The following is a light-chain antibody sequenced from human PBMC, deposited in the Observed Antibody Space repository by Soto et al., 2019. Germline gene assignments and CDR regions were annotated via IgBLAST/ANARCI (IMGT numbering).Light chain of an antibody. CDR3: QQYYSYPGT. J-gene: IGKJ3*01. CDR2: AAS. Sequence: AIRMTQSPSSLSASTGDRVTITCRATQGISSYLAWYQQKPGKAPKLLIYAASTLQSGVPSRFSVSGSGTDFTLTISGLQSEDFATYYCQQYYSYPGTFGPGTKVYIK. CDR1: QGISSY. V-gene: IGKV1-8*01.